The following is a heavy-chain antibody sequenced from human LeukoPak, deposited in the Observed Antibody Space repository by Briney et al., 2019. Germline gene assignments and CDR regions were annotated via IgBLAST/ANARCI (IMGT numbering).Heavy chain of an antibody. Sequence: ASVKVSCKASGYTFTSYDINWVRQATGQGLEWMGWMNPNSGNTGYAQKFQGRVTMTRDTSISTAYMELSRLRSDDTAVFYCARDYDSSGYLSKYYYYYMDVWGKGTTVTVSS. D-gene: IGHD3-22*01. J-gene: IGHJ6*03. CDR3: ARDYDSSGYLSKYYYYYMDV. V-gene: IGHV1-8*02. CDR2: MNPNSGNT. CDR1: GYTFTSYD.